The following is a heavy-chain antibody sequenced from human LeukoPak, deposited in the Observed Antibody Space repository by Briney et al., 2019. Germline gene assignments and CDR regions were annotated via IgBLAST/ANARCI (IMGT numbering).Heavy chain of an antibody. D-gene: IGHD2-21*02. CDR1: GYSFTSYW. V-gene: IGHV5-51*01. CDR2: IYPGDPDT. Sequence: GESLKISCKGSGYSFTSYWIGWVRQMPGKGLEWMGIIYPGDPDTRYSPSFQGQVTISADKSISTAYLQWSSLKASDTAMYYCARLPPLAYCGGDCYSRYFDYWGQGTLVTVSS. CDR3: ARLPPLAYCGGDCYSRYFDY. J-gene: IGHJ4*02.